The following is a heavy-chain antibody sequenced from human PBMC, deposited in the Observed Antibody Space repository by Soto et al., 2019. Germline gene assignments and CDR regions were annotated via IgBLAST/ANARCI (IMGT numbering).Heavy chain of an antibody. J-gene: IGHJ4*02. V-gene: IGHV4-34*01. CDR2: INHSGST. Sequence: QVQLQQWGAGLLKPSETLSLTCAVYGGSFSGYYWSWIRQPPGKGLEWIGEINHSGSTNYNPSLKSRVTISVDTSKNQFSLKLSSVTAAGTAVYYCARGRVPDYWGQGTLVTVSS. CDR3: ARGRVPDY. CDR1: GGSFSGYY. D-gene: IGHD1-1*01.